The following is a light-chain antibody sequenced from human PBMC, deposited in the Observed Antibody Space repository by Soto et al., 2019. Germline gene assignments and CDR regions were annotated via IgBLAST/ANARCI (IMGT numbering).Light chain of an antibody. CDR3: CSYAGSSTPYV. CDR2: EVS. Sequence: QSALTQPASVSGSPGLSITISCTGTSSDVGSYNLVSWYQQHPGKAPKLMIYEVSKRPSGVSNRFSGSKSGNTASLTISGLQAEDEADYYCCSYAGSSTPYVFGTGTKVTVL. J-gene: IGLJ1*01. V-gene: IGLV2-23*02. CDR1: SSDVGSYNL.